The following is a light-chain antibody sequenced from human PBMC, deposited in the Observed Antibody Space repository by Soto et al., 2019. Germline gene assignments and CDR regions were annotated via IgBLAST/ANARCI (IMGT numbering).Light chain of an antibody. Sequence: VVTQSPLSLPFSLLQPASISCRSNQSVSYYLAWYRQKPGQAPRLLIYDVSNRATGIPARFSGSGSGTDFTLTISSLETEDFAVYYCQQSNYWQVTFGQGTR. CDR3: QQSNYWQVT. J-gene: IGKJ5*01. CDR1: QSVSYY. V-gene: IGKV3D-11*02. CDR2: DVS.